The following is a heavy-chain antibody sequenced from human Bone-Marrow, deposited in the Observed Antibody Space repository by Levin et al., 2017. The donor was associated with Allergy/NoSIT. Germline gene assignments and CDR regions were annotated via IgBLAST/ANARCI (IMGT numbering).Heavy chain of an antibody. V-gene: IGHV3-21*01. CDR1: GFTFSHFA. CDR2: IGSGSSYM. Sequence: SGGSLRLSCAASGFTFSHFAMNWVRQAPGKGLEWVSTIGSGSSYMHYAESVKGRFIISRDNAKNSLYLQMNSLRAEDTAVYYCARGYSTGSDSWGLGTLVTVSS. D-gene: IGHD6-19*01. CDR3: ARGYSTGSDS. J-gene: IGHJ5*01.